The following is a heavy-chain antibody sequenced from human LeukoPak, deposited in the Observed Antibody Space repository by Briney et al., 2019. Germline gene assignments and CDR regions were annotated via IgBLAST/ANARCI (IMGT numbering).Heavy chain of an antibody. Sequence: SETLSLTCAVYGGAFCDYFWGQIRQRPGKGQEWIGEINHSGRTYYNPSLKSRVTISVDTSKNQFTLHLSSVTAADTAVYYCARDVVVVPAAIHLRMDVWGQGTRVTVS. CDR3: ARDVVVVPAAIHLRMDV. J-gene: IGHJ6*02. CDR2: INHSGRT. V-gene: IGHV4-34*01. CDR1: GGAFCDYF. D-gene: IGHD2-2*01.